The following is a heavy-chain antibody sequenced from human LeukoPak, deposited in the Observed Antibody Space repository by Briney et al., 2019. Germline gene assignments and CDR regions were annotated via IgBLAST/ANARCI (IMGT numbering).Heavy chain of an antibody. Sequence: SQTLSLTCAISGDSVSSNSAAWNWIRQSPSRGLEWLGRTYYRSKWYNDYAVSVESRITINPDTSKNQFSLQLNSVTPEDTAVYYCALTYGYCSSTSCYFGYWGQGTLVTVSS. CDR3: ALTYGYCSSTSCYFGY. CDR1: GDSVSSNSAA. V-gene: IGHV6-1*01. D-gene: IGHD2-2*01. CDR2: TYYRSKWYN. J-gene: IGHJ4*02.